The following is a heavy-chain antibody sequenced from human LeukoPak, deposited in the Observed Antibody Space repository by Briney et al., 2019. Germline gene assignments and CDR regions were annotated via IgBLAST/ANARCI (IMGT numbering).Heavy chain of an antibody. CDR3: AKDGRYSSSWYPGISNY. V-gene: IGHV3-23*01. CDR2: ISGSGGST. D-gene: IGHD6-13*01. CDR1: GFTFSSYA. J-gene: IGHJ4*02. Sequence: GGSLRLSCAASGFTFSSYAMSWVRQAPGKGLEWVSAISGSGGSTYYADSVKGRFTISRDNSKNTLYLQMNSLRAEDTAVYYCAKDGRYSSSWYPGISNYWGQGTLVTVSS.